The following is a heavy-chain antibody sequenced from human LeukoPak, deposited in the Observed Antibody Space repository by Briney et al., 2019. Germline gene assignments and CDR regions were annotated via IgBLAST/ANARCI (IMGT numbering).Heavy chain of an antibody. Sequence: GGSLRLSCAASGFSFNSYWMSWVRQAPGKGLEWVANIKQDGSEKYYVDSVRGRFTISRDNAKNSLHLQMNGLRAEDTAIYYCASAREWQVQNAPFDYWGQGTLVTVSS. J-gene: IGHJ4*02. CDR3: ASAREWQVQNAPFDY. CDR1: GFSFNSYW. D-gene: IGHD6-19*01. V-gene: IGHV3-7*01. CDR2: IKQDGSEK.